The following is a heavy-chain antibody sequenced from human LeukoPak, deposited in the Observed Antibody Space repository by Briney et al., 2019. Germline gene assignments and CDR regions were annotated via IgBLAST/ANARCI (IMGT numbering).Heavy chain of an antibody. CDR2: ISAYNGNT. J-gene: IGHJ4*02. CDR3: ARVLDRYCSGGSCSSDY. D-gene: IGHD2-15*01. V-gene: IGHV1-18*01. Sequence: GASVKVSCKASGYTFTSYGISWVRQAPGQGLEWMGWISAYNGNTNYAQKLQGRVTMTTDTSTSTAYMELRSLRSDDTAVYYCARVLDRYCSGGSCSSDYWGQGTLVTVSS. CDR1: GYTFTSYG.